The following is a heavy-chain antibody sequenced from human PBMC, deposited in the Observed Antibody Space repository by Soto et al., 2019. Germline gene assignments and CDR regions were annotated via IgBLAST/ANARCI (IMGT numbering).Heavy chain of an antibody. Sequence: EVQLVESGGGLVKPGGSLRLSCAASGFTFSNAWMSWVRQAPGKGLEWVGRIKSKTDGGTTDYAAPVKGRFTISRDDSKNTRYLQMNSLKTEDTAVYYCTTDLVYSDFRSGSVGHDPWGQGTLVTVSS. CDR1: GFTFSNAW. CDR3: TTDLVYSDFRSGSVGHDP. D-gene: IGHD3-3*01. J-gene: IGHJ5*02. V-gene: IGHV3-15*01. CDR2: IKSKTDGGTT.